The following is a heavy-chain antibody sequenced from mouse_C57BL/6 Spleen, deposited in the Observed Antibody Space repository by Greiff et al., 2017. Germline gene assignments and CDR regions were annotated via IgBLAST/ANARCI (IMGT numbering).Heavy chain of an antibody. Sequence: VQLQQSGAELVRPGASVKLSCTASGFNIKDDYMHWVKQRPEQGLEWIGWIDPENGDTEYASKFQGKATITADTSSNTAYLQLSSLTSEDTAVDYCTTVRVTTGTWCAYWGQGTLVTVSA. V-gene: IGHV14-4*01. CDR1: GFNIKDDY. CDR2: IDPENGDT. D-gene: IGHD2-2*01. CDR3: TTVRVTTGTWCAY. J-gene: IGHJ3*01.